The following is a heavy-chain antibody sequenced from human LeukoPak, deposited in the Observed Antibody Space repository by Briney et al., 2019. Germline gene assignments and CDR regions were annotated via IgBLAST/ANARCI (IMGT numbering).Heavy chain of an antibody. J-gene: IGHJ4*02. CDR3: AKDLEVRWFGELLTGLFDY. D-gene: IGHD3-10*01. CDR1: AFTFSGSD. V-gene: IGHV3-73*01. CDR2: IRSRANCYAT. Sequence: GGSLRLSCAASAFTFSGSDMHWVRQASGKGLEWVGRIRSRANCYATAYAASVTGRFTISRDDSKNTAYLQMNSLRAGDTAVYSCAKDLEVRWFGELLTGLFDYWGQGTLVTVSS.